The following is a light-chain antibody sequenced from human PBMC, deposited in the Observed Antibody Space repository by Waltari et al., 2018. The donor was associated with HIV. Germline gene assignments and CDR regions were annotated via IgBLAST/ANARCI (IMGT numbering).Light chain of an antibody. CDR1: QSVSSSY. V-gene: IGKV3-20*01. CDR3: QQYGSSLT. Sequence: EIVLTQSPGTLSLSPGERATLSCRASQSVSSSYLAWYQQKPGQAPRLLIYGASSRATGIPDRFSGSGSGTDFTLTISRLEPEDFAVYYCQQYGSSLTVGGGTKVEIK. CDR2: GAS. J-gene: IGKJ4*01.